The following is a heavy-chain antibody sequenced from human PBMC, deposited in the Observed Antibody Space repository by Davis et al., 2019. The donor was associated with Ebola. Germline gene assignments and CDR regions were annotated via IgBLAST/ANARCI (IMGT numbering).Heavy chain of an antibody. J-gene: IGHJ5*02. CDR3: AREDGGRFLGNYNWFDP. V-gene: IGHV1-18*01. Sequence: ASVKVSCKASGYTFTSYGISWVRQAPGQGLEWMGWISAYNGNTNYAQKLQGRVTMTTDTSTSTAYMGLRSLRSDDTAVYYCAREDGGRFLGNYNWFDPWGQGTLVTVSS. CDR2: ISAYNGNT. CDR1: GYTFTSYG. D-gene: IGHD3-3*01.